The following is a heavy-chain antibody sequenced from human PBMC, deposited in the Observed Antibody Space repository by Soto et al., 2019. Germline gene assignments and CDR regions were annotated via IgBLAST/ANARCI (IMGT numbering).Heavy chain of an antibody. J-gene: IGHJ4*02. CDR3: ATSPSYYVDFDY. CDR2: ISWNGGRI. CDR1: GFTFDDYA. V-gene: IGHV3-9*01. Sequence: EVQLVESGGGLVQPGRSLRLSCAASGFTFDDYAMHWVRQAPGKGLEWVSGISWNGGRIGYADSVKGRFTISRDNAKNSLYLQMNSLRAEDTALYYCATSPSYYVDFDYWGQGTLVTVSS. D-gene: IGHD1-26*01.